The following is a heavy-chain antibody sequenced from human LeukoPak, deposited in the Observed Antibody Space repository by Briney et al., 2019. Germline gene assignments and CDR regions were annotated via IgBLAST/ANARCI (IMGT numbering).Heavy chain of an antibody. CDR1: GFTLSNYA. D-gene: IGHD5-24*01. V-gene: IGHV3-13*01. CDR3: ARQNTPHGNFDY. CDR2: LGTAGDT. J-gene: IGHJ4*02. Sequence: GGSLRLTCAASGFTLSNYAMHWVRQPAGEGLEWVSALGTAGDTFYPGSVKGRFTISRDNAKKSLFLQMNSLRAEDTAVYYCARQNTPHGNFDYWGQGTLVAVSS.